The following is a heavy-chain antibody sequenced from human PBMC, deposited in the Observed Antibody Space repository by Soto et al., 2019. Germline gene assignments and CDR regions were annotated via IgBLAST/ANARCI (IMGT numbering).Heavy chain of an antibody. CDR1: GVSFRSYA. V-gene: IGHV3-30-3*01. Sequence: QVQLVESGGGVVQPGRSRRLSCAASGVSFRSYAMHWVRQAPGKGLEWVAVISYDGSNKYYADSVKGRFSISRDNSKDTLYLEMNSLRGDDTALYYCSKDLRAGRSEHFQHWGLGTLFTVSS. J-gene: IGHJ1*01. CDR3: SKDLRAGRSEHFQH. D-gene: IGHD6-6*01. CDR2: ISYDGSNK.